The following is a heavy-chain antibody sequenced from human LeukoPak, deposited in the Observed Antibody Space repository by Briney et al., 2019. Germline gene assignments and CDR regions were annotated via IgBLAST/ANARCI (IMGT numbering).Heavy chain of an antibody. CDR1: GFTFTKYW. V-gene: IGHV3-7*01. CDR2: IKQDGSDK. CDR3: ARSRCSSTSCSPLAYYYYYYYMDV. Sequence: GDSLRLSCAASGFTFTKYWMTWVRQAPGKGLEWVGNIKQDGSDKNYMDSVKGRFTISRDNTKNSVYLQMSSLRAEDTAVYYCARSRCSSTSCSPLAYYYYYYYMDVWGKGTTVTVSS. J-gene: IGHJ6*03. D-gene: IGHD2-2*01.